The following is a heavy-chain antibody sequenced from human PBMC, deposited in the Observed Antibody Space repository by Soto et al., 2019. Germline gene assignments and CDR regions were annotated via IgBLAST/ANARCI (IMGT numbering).Heavy chain of an antibody. Sequence: EVQLVESGGGLVKPGGSLRLSCAASGFTFSSYSMNWVRQAPGKGLEWVSSISSSSSYIYYADSVKGRFTISRDNAKNSLYLQMNSLRAEDTAVYYCAREREYYYDSSGYWAQRNYYYGMDVWGQGTTVTVSS. CDR1: GFTFSSYS. D-gene: IGHD3-22*01. V-gene: IGHV3-21*03. J-gene: IGHJ6*02. CDR2: ISSSSSYI. CDR3: AREREYYYDSSGYWAQRNYYYGMDV.